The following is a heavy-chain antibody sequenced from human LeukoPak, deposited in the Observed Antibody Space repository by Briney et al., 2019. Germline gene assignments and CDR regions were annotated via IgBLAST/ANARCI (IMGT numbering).Heavy chain of an antibody. J-gene: IGHJ4*02. CDR3: ARPLTYYDILTGYSPLDY. CDR1: GFTFSSYG. CDR2: IWYDGSNK. Sequence: GRSLRLSCAASGFTFSSYGMHWVRQAPGKGLEWVAVIWYDGSNKYYADSVKGRFTISRDNSKNTLYLQMNSLRAEDTAVYYCARPLTYYDILTGYSPLDYWGQGTLVTVSS. D-gene: IGHD3-9*01. V-gene: IGHV3-33*01.